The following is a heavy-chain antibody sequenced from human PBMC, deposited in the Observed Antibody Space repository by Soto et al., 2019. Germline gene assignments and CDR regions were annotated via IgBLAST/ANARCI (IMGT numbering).Heavy chain of an antibody. V-gene: IGHV3-23*01. J-gene: IGHJ4*02. D-gene: IGHD6-6*01. CDR3: AKGSGARSSPLDY. CDR1: GLTFSSYA. CDR2: ISTSGGTT. Sequence: EVQLLESGGGLVQTGGSLRLSCAASGLTFSSYAMSWVRQAPGKGLEWVSGISTSGGTTEYADSVKGRFTISRDNSKNTLYVQMNSLRAADTAVYYCAKGSGARSSPLDYWGQGTLVTVSS.